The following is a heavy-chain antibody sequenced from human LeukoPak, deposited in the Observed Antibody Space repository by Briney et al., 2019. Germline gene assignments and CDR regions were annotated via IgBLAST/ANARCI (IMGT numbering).Heavy chain of an antibody. CDR2: INHSGST. J-gene: IGHJ6*02. Sequence: SETLSLTCAVYGGSFSGYYWSWIRQPPGKGLEWIGEINHSGSTNYNPSLKSRVTISVDTSKNQFSLKLSSVTAADTAVYYCARVVVVVTAYHSYYDYGMDVWGQGTTVTVSS. CDR1: GGSFSGYY. CDR3: ARVVVVVTAYHSYYDYGMDV. V-gene: IGHV4-34*01. D-gene: IGHD2-21*02.